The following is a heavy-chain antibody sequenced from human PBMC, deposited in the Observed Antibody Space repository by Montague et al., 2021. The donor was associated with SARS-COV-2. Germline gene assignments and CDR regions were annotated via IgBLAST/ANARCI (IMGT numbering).Heavy chain of an antibody. D-gene: IGHD2-21*02. V-gene: IGHV4-34*01. J-gene: IGHJ6*02. Sequence: SETLSLTCAVYGGSFSGYYWSWIRQPPGKGLEWIGEINHSGSTNYNPSLKSRVTISVDTSKNQFSLKLSSVTAADTAVYYCARGSWHIVVVTAIRDGYYGMAVWGQGTTVPVSS. CDR3: ARGSWHIVVVTAIRDGYYGMAV. CDR1: GGSFSGYY. CDR2: INHSGST.